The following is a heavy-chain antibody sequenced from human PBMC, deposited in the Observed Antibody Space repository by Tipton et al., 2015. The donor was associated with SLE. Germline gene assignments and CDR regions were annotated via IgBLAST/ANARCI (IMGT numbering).Heavy chain of an antibody. D-gene: IGHD6-19*01. CDR1: GGSISGGGYY. J-gene: IGHJ6*03. CDR2: IHYSGTT. CDR3: ARSHSSGRDYYYYMDV. Sequence: TLSLTCIVSGGSISGGGYYWSWIRQFSGKGLEWIGYIHYSGTTNYNPSLKSRVTISLDTSKNQFSLRLSSVTAADTAVYYCARSHSSGRDYYYYMDVWGKGTTVTVS. V-gene: IGHV4-61*08.